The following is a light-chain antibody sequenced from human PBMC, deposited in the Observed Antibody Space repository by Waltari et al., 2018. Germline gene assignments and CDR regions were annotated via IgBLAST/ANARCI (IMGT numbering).Light chain of an antibody. CDR1: TANIGAWFD. CDR3: QSYDHTLSASV. J-gene: IGLJ2*01. Sequence: SVLTQPPSVSGAPGQRVTIPLTGSTANIGAWFDVPWYQQLPGTAPKLLSYDTTNRPSGVPDRFSGSRSGTSASLAISGLQPEDEADYYCQSYDHTLSASVFGGGTKLTVL. CDR2: DTT. V-gene: IGLV1-40*01.